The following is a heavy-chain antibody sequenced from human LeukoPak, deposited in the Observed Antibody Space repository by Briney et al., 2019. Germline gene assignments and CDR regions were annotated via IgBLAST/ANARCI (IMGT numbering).Heavy chain of an antibody. D-gene: IGHD7-27*01. CDR3: AKDGGLWVSAHWGDS. Sequence: GGSLRLSCAASGFTFSSYTMGWVRQAPGKGLEWVSTITTSDGNTYYADSVKGRFTVSRDNSKNTLFLQMNSLRAEDTAVYYCAKDGGLWVSAHWGDSWGRGTLVTVSS. CDR1: GFTFSSYT. J-gene: IGHJ4*02. CDR2: ITTSDGNT. V-gene: IGHV3-23*01.